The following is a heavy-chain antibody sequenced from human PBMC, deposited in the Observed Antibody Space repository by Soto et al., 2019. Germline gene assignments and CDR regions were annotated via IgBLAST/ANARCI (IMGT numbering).Heavy chain of an antibody. V-gene: IGHV1-3*01. CDR1: GYTFTSYA. Sequence: QVQLVQSGAEVKKPGASVKVSCKASGYTFTSYAMHWVRQAPGQRLEWMGWINAGNGNTKYSQKFQGRVTITRDTSASTAHMELSSLRSEDTAVYYCARPDSSGYYGDYWGQGTLVTVSS. J-gene: IGHJ4*02. CDR3: ARPDSSGYYGDY. CDR2: INAGNGNT. D-gene: IGHD3-22*01.